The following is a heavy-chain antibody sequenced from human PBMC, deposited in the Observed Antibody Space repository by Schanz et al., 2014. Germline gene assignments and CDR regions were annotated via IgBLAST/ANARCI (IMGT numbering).Heavy chain of an antibody. D-gene: IGHD6-13*01. Sequence: QVQLVHSGAEVKKPGSSMKVSCKASGGTFNSYTINWVRQAPGQGLEWMGRIIPILGIANYAQKFQGRVTMTRDTSTSTVYMELSSLRSEDTAVYYCARDGVDAAAGGNYWGQGTLVTVSS. CDR1: GGTFNSYT. CDR2: IIPILGIA. J-gene: IGHJ4*02. CDR3: ARDGVDAAAGGNY. V-gene: IGHV1-69*04.